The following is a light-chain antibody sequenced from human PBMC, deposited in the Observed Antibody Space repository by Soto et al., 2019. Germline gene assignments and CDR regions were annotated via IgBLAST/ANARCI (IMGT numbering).Light chain of an antibody. Sequence: DIQMTQSPSSLSASVGDRVTITCRASQSISTYLNWYQQKPGRAPKLLIYAASSLQSGVPSRFSGRGSGTDFTLTISSPQPEDFATYYCQQSYSTPLYTFGQGTKLEIK. J-gene: IGKJ2*01. CDR1: QSISTY. CDR2: AAS. V-gene: IGKV1-39*01. CDR3: QQSYSTPLYT.